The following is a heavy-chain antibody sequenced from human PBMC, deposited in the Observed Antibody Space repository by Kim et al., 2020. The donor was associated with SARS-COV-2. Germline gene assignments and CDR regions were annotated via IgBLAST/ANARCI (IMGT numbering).Heavy chain of an antibody. CDR3: AKERVLRYFDWLPTAAMDV. J-gene: IGHJ6*03. Sequence: SLRLSCAASGFTFGDYAMHWVRQAPGKGLEWVSGISWNSGSIGYADSVKGRFTISRDNAKNSLYLQMNSLRAEDTALYYCAKERVLRYFDWLPTAAMDVWGKGTTVTVSS. D-gene: IGHD3-9*01. CDR1: GFTFGDYA. V-gene: IGHV3-9*01. CDR2: ISWNSGSI.